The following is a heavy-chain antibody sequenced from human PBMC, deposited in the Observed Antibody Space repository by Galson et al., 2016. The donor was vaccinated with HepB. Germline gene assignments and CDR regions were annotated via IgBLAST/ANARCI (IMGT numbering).Heavy chain of an antibody. V-gene: IGHV3-48*02. CDR1: GFKFTHYS. CDR3: VRAEDYYYGSSGHYPHHFDS. CDR2: MSSDGSTP. J-gene: IGHJ4*02. D-gene: IGHD3-22*01. Sequence: SLRLSCATSGFKFTHYSINWVRQAPGKGLEWVSYMSSDGSTPYPADSVRGRSTISRDSARNSVSLQMNSLSDVDQAIYYCVRAEDYYYGSSGHYPHHFDSWGQGSLVTVSS.